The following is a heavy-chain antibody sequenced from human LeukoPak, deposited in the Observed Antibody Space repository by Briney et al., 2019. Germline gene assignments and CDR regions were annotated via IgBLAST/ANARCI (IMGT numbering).Heavy chain of an antibody. D-gene: IGHD6-13*01. Sequence: QSGGSLRLSCAASGFTFSSYGMHWVRQAPGKGLEWVAFIRYDGSNKYYADSVKGRFTISRDNSKNTLYLQMNSLRADDTGVYYCARDVYRGSSWYAFDYWGQGTLVTVSS. CDR2: IRYDGSNK. CDR1: GFTFSSYG. CDR3: ARDVYRGSSWYAFDY. V-gene: IGHV3-30*02. J-gene: IGHJ4*02.